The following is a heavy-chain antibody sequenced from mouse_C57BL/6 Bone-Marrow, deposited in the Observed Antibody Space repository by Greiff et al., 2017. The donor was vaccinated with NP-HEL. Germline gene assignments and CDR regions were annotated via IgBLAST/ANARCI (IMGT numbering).Heavy chain of an antibody. D-gene: IGHD1-1*01. CDR1: GYTFTSYW. V-gene: IGHV1-59*01. CDR3: ARGRAYYYGSSYPWYFDV. Sequence: VQLQQPGAELVRPGTSVKLSCKASGYTFTSYWMHWVKQRPGQGLEWIGVIDPSDSYTNYNQKFKGKATLTVDTSSSTAYMQLSSLTSEYSAVYYCARGRAYYYGSSYPWYFDVWGTGTTVTVSS. CDR2: IDPSDSYT. J-gene: IGHJ1*03.